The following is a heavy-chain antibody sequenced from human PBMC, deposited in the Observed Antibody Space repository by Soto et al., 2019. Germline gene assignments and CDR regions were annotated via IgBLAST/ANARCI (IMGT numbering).Heavy chain of an antibody. J-gene: IGHJ5*02. CDR1: GDSVSSNNAA. CDR3: ARDRTYDYDRSGYPTPFDP. CDR2: TYYRSRWYC. Sequence: QVQLQQSGPGLVKPSQTLSLTCAISGDSVSSNNAAWNWIRQSPSRGLEWLGRTYYRSRWYCNYALSVKSRITIHPATSKSQFSLQLDSVTSEDTAVYYCARDRTYDYDRSGYPTPFDPWGQGTLVTVSS. V-gene: IGHV6-1*01. D-gene: IGHD3-22*01.